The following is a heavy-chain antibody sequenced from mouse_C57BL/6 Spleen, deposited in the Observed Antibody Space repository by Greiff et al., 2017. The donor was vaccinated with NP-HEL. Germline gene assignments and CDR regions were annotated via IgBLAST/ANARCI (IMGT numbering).Heavy chain of an antibody. CDR2: ISSGGDYL. CDR3: TREREWDYAMDY. CDR1: GFTFSSYA. J-gene: IGHJ4*01. V-gene: IGHV5-9-1*02. Sequence: EVQLVESGEGLVKPGGSLKLSCAASGFTFSSYAMSWVRQTPEKRLEWVAYISSGGDYLYYADTVKGRFTISRDNARNTLYLQMSSLKSEDTARYYCTREREWDYAMDYWGQGTSVTVSS.